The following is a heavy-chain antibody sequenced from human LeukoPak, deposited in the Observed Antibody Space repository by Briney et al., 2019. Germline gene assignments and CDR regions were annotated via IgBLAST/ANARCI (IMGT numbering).Heavy chain of an antibody. Sequence: PGGSLRLSCAASGFTYISYAMSWVRKAPGKGLEWVSGISGSGGSTYYADSVKGRFTISRDNSKNTLYLQMNSLRAEDTAVYYCAKALRAYYFDYWGQGTLVTVSS. J-gene: IGHJ4*02. CDR3: AKALRAYYFDY. CDR1: GFTYISYA. V-gene: IGHV3-23*01. CDR2: ISGSGGST.